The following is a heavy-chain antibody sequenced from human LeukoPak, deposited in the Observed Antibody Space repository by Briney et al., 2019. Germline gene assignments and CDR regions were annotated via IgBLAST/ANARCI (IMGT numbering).Heavy chain of an antibody. V-gene: IGHV3-74*01. CDR2: INSDGSST. CDR1: GFTFSNYC. J-gene: IGHJ3*01. Sequence: GGSLTLSCTASGFTFSNYCMHWVRQAPGKGLVWVSLINSDGSSTIYADPVKGRFTISRDNAKNTLYLQMNTLRAEDTAVYYCARGLTIFGVVNDAFYFSGPGTTVTASS. D-gene: IGHD3-3*01. CDR3: ARGLTIFGVVNDAFYF.